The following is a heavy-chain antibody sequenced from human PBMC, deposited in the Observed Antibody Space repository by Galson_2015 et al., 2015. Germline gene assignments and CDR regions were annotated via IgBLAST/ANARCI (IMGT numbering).Heavy chain of an antibody. J-gene: IGHJ4*02. CDR1: GFTFSTYW. D-gene: IGHD2-2*01. CDR3: ATSNGPASDN. V-gene: IGHV3-7*01. CDR2: IIQDGSEK. Sequence: SLRLSCAASGFTFSTYWLSWVRQAPGKGLEWVANIIQDGSEKYYVDSVKGRFSISRDNAKNSLYLQMNSLRAEDTAVYYCATSNGPASDNWGQGTLVTVSS.